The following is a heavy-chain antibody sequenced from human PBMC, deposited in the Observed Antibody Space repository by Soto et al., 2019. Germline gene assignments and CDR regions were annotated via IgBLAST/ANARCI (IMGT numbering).Heavy chain of an antibody. CDR1: GFTFSSYG. D-gene: IGHD2-15*01. J-gene: IGHJ6*02. CDR3: ARDQDLYCSGGSCYSVDYYYGMDV. CDR2: IWYDGSNK. Sequence: GGSLRLSCAASGFTFSSYGMHWVRQAPGKGLEWAAVIWYDGSNKYYADSVKGRFTTSRDNSKNTLYLQMNSLRAEDTAVYYCARDQDLYCSGGSCYSVDYYYGMDVWGLGTTVTVSS. V-gene: IGHV3-33*01.